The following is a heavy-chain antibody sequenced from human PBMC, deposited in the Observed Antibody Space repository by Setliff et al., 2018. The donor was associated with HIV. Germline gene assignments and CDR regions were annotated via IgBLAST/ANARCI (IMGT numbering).Heavy chain of an antibody. D-gene: IGHD2-15*01. CDR3: AKTLPTLYPPHDYYFAMDV. CDR2: ISGSAGTT. CDR1: GFTFSNYA. J-gene: IGHJ6*02. V-gene: IGHV3-23*01. Sequence: AGGSLRLSCAASGFTFSNYAMSWVRQAPGKGLEWVSGISGSAGTTYYADSLKGRFTISRDNSKNTLYLQMNSLRAEDTAVYYCAKTLPTLYPPHDYYFAMDVWGQGTTVTVSS.